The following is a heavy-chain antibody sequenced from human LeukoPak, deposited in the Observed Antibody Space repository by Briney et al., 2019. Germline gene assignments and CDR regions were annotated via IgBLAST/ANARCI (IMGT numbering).Heavy chain of an antibody. CDR1: GGSFSGYY. Sequence: SETLSLTCAVYGGSFSGYYWSWIRQPPGKGLEWIGYIYYSGSTNYNPSLKSRVTISVDTSKNQFSLKLSSVTAADTAVYYCARGSTYYYDSSGDLFDYWGQGTLVTVSS. D-gene: IGHD3-22*01. V-gene: IGHV4-59*01. CDR2: IYYSGST. CDR3: ARGSTYYYDSSGDLFDY. J-gene: IGHJ4*02.